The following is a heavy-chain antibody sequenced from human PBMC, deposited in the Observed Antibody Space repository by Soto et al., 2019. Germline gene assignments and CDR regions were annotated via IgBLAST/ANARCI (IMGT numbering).Heavy chain of an antibody. V-gene: IGHV3-66*01. D-gene: IGHD3-22*01. CDR2: IYSGGST. CDR1: GFTVSSNY. J-gene: IGHJ3*02. Sequence: EVQLVESGGGLVQPGGSLRLSCAASGFTVSSNYMSWVGQAPGKGMEWVSVIYSGGSTYYADSVKGRFTISRDNSKNTLYLQMNSLRAEDTAVYYCARDIITQRAFDIWGQGTMVTVSS. CDR3: ARDIITQRAFDI.